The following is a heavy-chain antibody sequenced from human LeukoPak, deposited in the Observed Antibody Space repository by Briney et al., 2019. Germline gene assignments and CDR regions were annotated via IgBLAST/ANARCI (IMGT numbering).Heavy chain of an antibody. Sequence: SETLSLTCAVYGGSFSGYYWSWIRQPPGKGLEWIGEINHSGSTNYNPSLKSRVTISVDTSKNKFSLKLSSVTAADTAVYYCARGLRDYWGQGTLVSVPS. CDR3: ARGLRDY. J-gene: IGHJ4*02. V-gene: IGHV4-34*01. CDR1: GGSFSGYY. CDR2: INHSGST.